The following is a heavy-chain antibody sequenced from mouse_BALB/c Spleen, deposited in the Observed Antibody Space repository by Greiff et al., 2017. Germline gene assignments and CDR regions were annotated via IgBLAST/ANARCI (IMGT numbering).Heavy chain of an antibody. V-gene: IGHV1-20*02. CDR1: GYSFTGSF. D-gene: IGHD3-2*02. J-gene: IGHJ1*01. Sequence: EVQLQQSGPELVKPGASVKISCKASGYSFTGSFMNWVMQSHGKSLEWIGRINPYNGDTFYNQKFKGKATLTVDKSSSTAHMELRSLASEDSAVYYCAKATFRDWYFDVWGAGTTVTVSS. CDR3: AKATFRDWYFDV. CDR2: INPYNGDT.